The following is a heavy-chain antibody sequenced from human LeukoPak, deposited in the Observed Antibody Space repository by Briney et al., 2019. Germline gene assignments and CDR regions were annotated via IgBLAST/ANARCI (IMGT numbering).Heavy chain of an antibody. V-gene: IGHV3-30*09. D-gene: IGHD3-10*01. Sequence: PGGSLRLSCAASGFSFSDYALHWVRQAPGKGLEWVAVVSFDGSNYYCADSVKGRFAISRDNSKNTLYLQMNSLRAEDTAVYFCARDESRRRRSDVDPGYFDYWGQGTLVTVSP. J-gene: IGHJ4*02. CDR3: ARDESRRRRSDVDPGYFDY. CDR1: GFSFSDYA. CDR2: VSFDGSNY.